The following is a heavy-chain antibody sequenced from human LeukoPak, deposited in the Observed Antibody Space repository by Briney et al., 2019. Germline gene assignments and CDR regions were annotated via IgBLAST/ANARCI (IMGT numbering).Heavy chain of an antibody. CDR1: GGTFSSYA. Sequence: SVKVSCKASGGTFSSYAISWVRQAPGQGLEWMGGIIPIFGTANYAQKFQGRVTITADESTSTAYMELSSLRSDDTAVYYCARGLLNPKRLGYWGQGTLVTVSS. J-gene: IGHJ4*02. V-gene: IGHV1-69*13. CDR3: ARGLLNPKRLGY. D-gene: IGHD1-26*01. CDR2: IIPIFGTA.